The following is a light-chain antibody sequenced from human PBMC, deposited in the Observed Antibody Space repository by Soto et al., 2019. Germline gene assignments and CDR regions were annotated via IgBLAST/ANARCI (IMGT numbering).Light chain of an antibody. Sequence: IQLTQSPSSLSASVGDRVTITCRASQDISIYLAWYQQKAGKAPKLLIYFSSTLQSGVPSRFSGSRSGTDFTFTISSLQPEDFATYYCQQLYSYPLTFGAGTKVEI. CDR3: QQLYSYPLT. CDR2: FSS. V-gene: IGKV1-9*01. CDR1: QDISIY. J-gene: IGKJ4*01.